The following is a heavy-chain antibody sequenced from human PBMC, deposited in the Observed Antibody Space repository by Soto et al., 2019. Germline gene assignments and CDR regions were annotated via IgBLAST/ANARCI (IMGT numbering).Heavy chain of an antibody. J-gene: IGHJ6*02. CDR2: ISGSGGST. Sequence: GGSLRLTCAASGFTFSSYAMSWVRQAPGKGLEWVSAISGSGGSTYYADSVKGRFTISRDNSKNTLYLQMNSQRAEDTAVYYCAKASDYDFWSGYYPDYYYYGMDVWGQGTTVTVSS. CDR3: AKASDYDFWSGYYPDYYYYGMDV. CDR1: GFTFSSYA. V-gene: IGHV3-23*01. D-gene: IGHD3-3*01.